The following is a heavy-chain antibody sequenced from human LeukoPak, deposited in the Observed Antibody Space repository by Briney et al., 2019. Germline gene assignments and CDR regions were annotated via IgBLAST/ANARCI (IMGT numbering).Heavy chain of an antibody. CDR3: ARGLTGDTVY. J-gene: IGHJ4*02. CDR1: GGTFSSYA. D-gene: IGHD7-27*01. V-gene: IGHV1-69*06. Sequence: ASVKVSCKASGGTFSSYAISWVRQAPGQGLEWMGGIIPIFGTANYAQKFRGRVTITADKSTNTAYMELSSLRSEDTAVYYCARGLTGDTVYWGQGTLVTVSS. CDR2: IIPIFGTA.